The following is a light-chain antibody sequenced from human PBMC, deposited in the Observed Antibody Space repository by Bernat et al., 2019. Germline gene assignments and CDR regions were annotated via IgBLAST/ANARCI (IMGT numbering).Light chain of an antibody. Sequence: DIQMPQSPSSLSASVGDRVTITCRASQSISNYLSWYQHKPGKAPKLLIYAASRLQSGVPSSFSGSGSGTDFTLTISSLQPEDFATYFCQQSYITPYTFGQGTKLEIK. CDR3: QQSYITPYT. V-gene: IGKV1-39*01. CDR2: AAS. CDR1: QSISNY. J-gene: IGKJ2*01.